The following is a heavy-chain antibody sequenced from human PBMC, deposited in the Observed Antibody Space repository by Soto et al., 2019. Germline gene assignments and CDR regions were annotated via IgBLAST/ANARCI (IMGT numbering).Heavy chain of an antibody. CDR3: ARGASRTGYSSSWYTPPVYFAY. D-gene: IGHD6-13*01. CDR1: GFTCSSYE. Sequence: PRWSLRLSCAASGFTCSSYEMNWFRQAPGRGLEWVSYISSSGSTIYYADSVKGRFTISRDNSKNSLYLQMNSLRAEDTAVYYCARGASRTGYSSSWYTPPVYFAYWGQGTPVTVS. J-gene: IGHJ4*02. V-gene: IGHV3-48*03. CDR2: ISSSGSTI.